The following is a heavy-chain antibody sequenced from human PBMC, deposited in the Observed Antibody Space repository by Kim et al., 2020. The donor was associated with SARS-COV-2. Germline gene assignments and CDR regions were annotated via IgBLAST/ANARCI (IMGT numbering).Heavy chain of an antibody. D-gene: IGHD4-17*01. J-gene: IGHJ6*02. Sequence: AQKFQGRVTITAEESTSTVYMELSSLRSEDTAVYYCARPYGDYVSGMDVWGQGTTVTVSS. CDR3: ARPYGDYVSGMDV. V-gene: IGHV1-69*01.